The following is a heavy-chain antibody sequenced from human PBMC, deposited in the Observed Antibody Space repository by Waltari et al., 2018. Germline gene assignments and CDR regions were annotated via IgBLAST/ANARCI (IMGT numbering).Heavy chain of an antibody. CDR3: ARAWISLILGATSAFDI. D-gene: IGHD1-26*01. CDR2: INHSGST. Sequence: QVQLQQRGAGLLKPSETLSLTCAVYGGSFRGSYWSWIRQPPWKGLEWIGEINHSGSTNYNPSLKSLVTISVDTSKNQFSVKLSSVTAADTAVYYCARAWISLILGATSAFDIWGQGTMVTVS. CDR1: GGSFRGSY. J-gene: IGHJ3*02. V-gene: IGHV4-34*01.